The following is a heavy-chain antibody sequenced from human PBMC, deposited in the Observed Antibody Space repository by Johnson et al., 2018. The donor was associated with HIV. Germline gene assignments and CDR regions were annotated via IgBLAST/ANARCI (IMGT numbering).Heavy chain of an antibody. CDR1: GFTFSDYY. D-gene: IGHD2-21*02. CDR2: ISSGDNTI. J-gene: IGHJ3*02. CDR3: ASRGVVVTAIPKFGAFDI. Sequence: QVQLLESGGGLVKPGGSLRLSCAASGFTFSDYYMSWIRQAPGKGLEWVSYISSGDNTIYYADSVKGRFTISRDNAKNSLYLQMNSLRAEDTAVYYCASRGVVVTAIPKFGAFDIWGQGTMVTVSS. V-gene: IGHV3-11*04.